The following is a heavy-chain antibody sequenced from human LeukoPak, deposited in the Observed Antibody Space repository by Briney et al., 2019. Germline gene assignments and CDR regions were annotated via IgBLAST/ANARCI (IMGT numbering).Heavy chain of an antibody. J-gene: IGHJ6*04. CDR1: GFTFSSYS. CDR3: AELGITMIGGV. Sequence: GGSLRLSCAASGFTFSSYSMNWARQAPGKGLEWVSYISSSSSTIYYADSVKGRFTISRDNAKNSLYLQMNSLRAEDTAVYYCAELGITMIGGVWGKGATVTISS. D-gene: IGHD3-10*02. V-gene: IGHV3-48*04. CDR2: ISSSSSTI.